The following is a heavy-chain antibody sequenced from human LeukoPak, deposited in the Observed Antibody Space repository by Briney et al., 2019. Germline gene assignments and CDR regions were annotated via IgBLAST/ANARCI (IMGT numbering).Heavy chain of an antibody. D-gene: IGHD3-22*01. CDR3: ARGSSGYSFDC. J-gene: IGHJ4*02. CDR2: IHYSGST. V-gene: IGHV4-59*01. Sequence: SETLSLTCTVSGGSISSFYWSWIRQPPGKGLEWIGYIHYSGSTNYNPSLKSRVTISVDTSKNQFSLNLSSVTAADTAVYYCARGSSGYSFDCWGQGNLVTVSS. CDR1: GGSISSFY.